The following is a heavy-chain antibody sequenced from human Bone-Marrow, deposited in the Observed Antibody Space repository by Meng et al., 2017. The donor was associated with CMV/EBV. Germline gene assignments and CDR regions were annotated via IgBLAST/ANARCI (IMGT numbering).Heavy chain of an antibody. CDR2: ISSSSSYI. D-gene: IGHD6-13*01. CDR3: ARPYRIAAAGFAY. Sequence: GESLKISCAASGFTFSSYSMNWVRQAPGKGLEWVSSISSSSSYIYYADSVKGRFTISRDNAKNSLYLQMNSLRAEDTAVYYCARPYRIAAAGFAYWGQGTLVTVSS. J-gene: IGHJ4*02. CDR1: GFTFSSYS. V-gene: IGHV3-21*01.